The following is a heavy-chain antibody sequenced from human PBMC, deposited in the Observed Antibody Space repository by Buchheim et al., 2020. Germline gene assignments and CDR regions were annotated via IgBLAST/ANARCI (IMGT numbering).Heavy chain of an antibody. J-gene: IGHJ6*02. CDR1: GGSFSGYY. Sequence: QVQLQQWGAGLLKPSETLSLTCAVYGGSFSGYYWSWIRQPPGKGLEWIGEINHSGSTNYNPSLKSRVTISVDTSKNQFSLKLSSVTAADTAVYYCARGGDYDSSATSGRWYYYYYGMDVWGQGTT. CDR2: INHSGST. CDR3: ARGGDYDSSATSGRWYYYYYGMDV. V-gene: IGHV4-34*01. D-gene: IGHD3-22*01.